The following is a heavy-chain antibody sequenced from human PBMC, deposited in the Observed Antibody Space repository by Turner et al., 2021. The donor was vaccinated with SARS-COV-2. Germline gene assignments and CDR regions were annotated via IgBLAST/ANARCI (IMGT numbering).Heavy chain of an antibody. CDR1: GLTFRTHW. D-gene: IGHD7-27*01. Sequence: EVQVMESGGGLVQPGGSLRLSCEASGLTFRTHWMSWVRQAPGKGLEWVDNINQDQSAKNYVDSVKGRFTISRDDAKNSLYLQMNSLRVEDTAMYYCASEPTALTQGYWGQGTLVTVSS. V-gene: IGHV3-7*01. CDR2: INQDQSAK. CDR3: ASEPTALTQGY. J-gene: IGHJ4*02.